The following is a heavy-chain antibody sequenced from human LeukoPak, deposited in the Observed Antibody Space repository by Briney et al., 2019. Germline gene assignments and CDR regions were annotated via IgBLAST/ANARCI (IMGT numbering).Heavy chain of an antibody. D-gene: IGHD3-10*01. J-gene: IGHJ5*02. CDR3: ARTYYGSGSSGWFDP. Sequence: SVKVSCKASGGTFSSYAISWVRQAPGQGLEWMGGIIPIFGTANYAQKFQGRVTITADESTSTAYMELSSPRSEDTAVYYCARTYYGSGSSGWFDPWGQGTLVTVSS. CDR1: GGTFSSYA. CDR2: IIPIFGTA. V-gene: IGHV1-69*13.